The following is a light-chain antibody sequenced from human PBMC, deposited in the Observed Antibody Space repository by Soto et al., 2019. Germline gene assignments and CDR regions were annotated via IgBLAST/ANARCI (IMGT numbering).Light chain of an antibody. V-gene: IGKV3-20*01. J-gene: IGKJ3*01. CDR3: QNFGDSPFT. CDR1: ETISSHY. CDR2: GAS. Sequence: EIVLMQSPDTLSLSPRERATLSCRASETISSHYIAWYQQKPGQAPRLLIFGASTRATGIPDRFSGSWSGTDFTLTISRLEPEDFAVYYCQNFGDSPFTFGPGTKVDIK.